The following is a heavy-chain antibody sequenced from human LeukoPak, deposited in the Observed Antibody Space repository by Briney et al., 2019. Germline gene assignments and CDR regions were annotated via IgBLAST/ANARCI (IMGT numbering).Heavy chain of an antibody. V-gene: IGHV1-69*13. J-gene: IGHJ3*02. CDR2: IIPIFGTA. CDR1: GGTFSSYA. Sequence: SVKVSCKASGGTFSSYAISWVRQAPGQGLEWMGGIIPIFGTANYAQKFQGRVTITADESTSTAYMELSSLRSEDTAVYYCATDGPRTMIFRRHAFDIWGQGTMVTVSS. CDR3: ATDGPRTMIFRRHAFDI. D-gene: IGHD3-22*01.